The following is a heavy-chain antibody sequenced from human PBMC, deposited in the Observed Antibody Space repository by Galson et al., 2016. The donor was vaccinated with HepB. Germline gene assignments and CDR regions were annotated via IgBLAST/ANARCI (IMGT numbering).Heavy chain of an antibody. CDR3: ARSCASILDFYYYGMDV. J-gene: IGHJ6*02. CDR1: AFSFRNSA. CDR2: ISYDGTNE. Sequence: SLRLSCAASAFSFRNSALHWVRQAPGKGLEWVAVISYDGTNEYHADSVKGRFTISRDNSKNTLYLQMNSLRTEDTALYYCARSCASILDFYYYGMDVWGQGTTVTVSS. V-gene: IGHV3-30-3*01.